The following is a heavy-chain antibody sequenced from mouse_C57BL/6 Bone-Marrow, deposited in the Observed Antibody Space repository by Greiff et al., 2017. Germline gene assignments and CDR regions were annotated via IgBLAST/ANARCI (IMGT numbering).Heavy chain of an antibody. J-gene: IGHJ3*01. D-gene: IGHD1-1*01. Sequence: VQLQESGAELARPGASVKLSCKASGYTFTSYGISWVKQRTGQGLEWIGEIYPRSGNTYYNEKFKGKATLTADKSSSTAYMELRSLTSEDSAVYFCARGITKPAWFAYWGQGTLVTVAA. CDR1: GYTFTSYG. CDR2: IYPRSGNT. CDR3: ARGITKPAWFAY. V-gene: IGHV1-81*01.